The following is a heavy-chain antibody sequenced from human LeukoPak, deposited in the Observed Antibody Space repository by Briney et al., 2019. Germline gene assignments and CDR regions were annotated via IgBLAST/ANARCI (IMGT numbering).Heavy chain of an antibody. V-gene: IGHV1-18*01. D-gene: IGHD6-19*01. J-gene: IGHJ4*02. CDR1: XXXFTSYG. Sequence: ASVKVSXXAXXXXFTSYGISWVRQAPGQGLEWMGWISAYNGNTNYAQKLQGRVTMTTDTSTSTAYMELRSLRSDDTAVYYCARSSGWYLPYFDYWGQGTLVTVSS. CDR3: ARSSGWYLPYFDY. CDR2: ISAYNGNT.